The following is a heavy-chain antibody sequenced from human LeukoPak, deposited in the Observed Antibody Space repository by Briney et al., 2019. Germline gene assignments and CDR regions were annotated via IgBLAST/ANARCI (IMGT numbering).Heavy chain of an antibody. CDR1: GFTFSSYA. Sequence: GGSLRLSCAASGFTFSSYAMSWVRQAPGKGLEWVSVISGTGGSTNYADSVKGRFTISRDNSKNTLYLQMNSLRAEDTAVYYCAKRFSSSWYYFDYWGQGTLVTVST. J-gene: IGHJ4*02. CDR3: AKRFSSSWYYFDY. V-gene: IGHV3-23*01. CDR2: ISGTGGST. D-gene: IGHD6-13*01.